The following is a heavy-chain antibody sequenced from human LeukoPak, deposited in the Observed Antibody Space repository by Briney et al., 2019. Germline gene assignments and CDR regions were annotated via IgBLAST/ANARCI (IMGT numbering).Heavy chain of an antibody. J-gene: IGHJ4*02. CDR1: GFTFNNYA. CDR3: ARADCSSSSCYTISY. V-gene: IGHV3-64*01. Sequence: GGSLRPSCAASGFTFNNYAMQWVRQAPGKGLEFLSVIDNIGDSTFYANSVRGRFSMSRDNSKNTVYLQMDSLRAEDMAVYYCARADCSSSSCYTISYWGRGTRVTVSS. D-gene: IGHD2-2*02. CDR2: IDNIGDST.